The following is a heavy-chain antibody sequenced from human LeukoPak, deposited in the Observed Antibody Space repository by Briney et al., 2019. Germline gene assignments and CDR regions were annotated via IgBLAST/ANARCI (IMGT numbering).Heavy chain of an antibody. J-gene: IGHJ6*03. V-gene: IGHV3-30*03. CDR2: ISYDGSNK. CDR3: ARVSKPGWYDYYYMDV. Sequence: PGGSLRLSCAASGFTFNSYGMHWVRQAPGKGLEWVAVISYDGSNKYYADSVKGRFTISRDNSKNTLYLQMNSLRAEDTAVYYCARVSKPGWYDYYYMDVWGKGTTVTVSS. D-gene: IGHD2/OR15-2a*01. CDR1: GFTFNSYG.